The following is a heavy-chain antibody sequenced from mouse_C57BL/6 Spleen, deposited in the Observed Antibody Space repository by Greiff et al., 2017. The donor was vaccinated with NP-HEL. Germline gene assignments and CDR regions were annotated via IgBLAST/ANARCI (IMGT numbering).Heavy chain of an antibody. CDR1: GYAFSSSW. D-gene: IGHD1-1*01. Sequence: VQLQQSGPELVKPGASVKISCKASGYAFSSSWMNWVKQRPGKGLEWIGRIYPGDGDTNYNGKFKGKATLTADKSSSTAYMQLSSLTSEDSAVYFGARSTVGGDYFDDWGQGTTLTVSS. V-gene: IGHV1-82*01. J-gene: IGHJ2*01. CDR2: IYPGDGDT. CDR3: ARSTVGGDYFDD.